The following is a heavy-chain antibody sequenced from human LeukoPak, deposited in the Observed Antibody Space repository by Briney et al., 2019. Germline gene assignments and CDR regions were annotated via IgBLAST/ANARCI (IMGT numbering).Heavy chain of an antibody. J-gene: IGHJ4*02. V-gene: IGHV3-23*01. D-gene: IGHD6-19*01. CDR1: GFTFSGYA. CDR3: AKAGALAVAGNFDY. CDR2: ISGSGGST. Sequence: PGGSLRLSCAVSGFTFSGYAMSWVRQAPGKGLEWVSAISGSGGSTYYADSVKGRFTISRDNSKNTLYLQMNSLRAEDTAVYYCAKAGALAVAGNFDYWGQGTLVTVSS.